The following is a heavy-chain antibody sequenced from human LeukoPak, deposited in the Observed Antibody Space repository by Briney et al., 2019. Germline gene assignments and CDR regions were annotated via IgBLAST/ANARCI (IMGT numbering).Heavy chain of an antibody. V-gene: IGHV1-69*05. CDR3: ARGPELERFDY. CDR1: GGTFSSYA. CDR2: IIPIFGTA. D-gene: IGHD1-1*01. J-gene: IGHJ4*02. Sequence: SVKVPCKASGGTFSSYAISWVRQAPGQGLEWMGGIIPIFGTANYAQKFQGRVTITTDESTSTAYMELSSLRSEDTAVYYCARGPELERFDYWGQGTLVTVSS.